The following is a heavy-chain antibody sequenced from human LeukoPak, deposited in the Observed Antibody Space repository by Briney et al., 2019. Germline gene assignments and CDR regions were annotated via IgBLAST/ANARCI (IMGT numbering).Heavy chain of an antibody. CDR1: RFTFSSYG. CDR3: ARDGGGLDY. J-gene: IGHJ4*02. CDR2: IRYDGRNK. V-gene: IGHV3-30*02. D-gene: IGHD3-16*01. Sequence: GGSLRLSCAASRFTFSSYGMHWVRQAPGKGLEWVATIRYDGRNKYYADSVKGRFTISRDNSKNTLYLQMNSLRAEDTAVYYCARDGGGLDYWGQGTLVTVSS.